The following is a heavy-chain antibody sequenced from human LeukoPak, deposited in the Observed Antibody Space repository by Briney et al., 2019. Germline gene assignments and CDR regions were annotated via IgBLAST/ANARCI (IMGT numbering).Heavy chain of an antibody. V-gene: IGHV3-74*01. CDR1: GFTFSSYW. Sequence: PGGSLRLSCAASGFTFSSYWMHWVRQAPGKGLVWVSRINSDGSSTSYADSVKGRFTISRDNAKNTLYLQMNSLRAEDTAVYYCARNQPGIAVANDYWGQGTLVTVSS. CDR2: INSDGSST. D-gene: IGHD6-19*01. J-gene: IGHJ4*02. CDR3: ARNQPGIAVANDY.